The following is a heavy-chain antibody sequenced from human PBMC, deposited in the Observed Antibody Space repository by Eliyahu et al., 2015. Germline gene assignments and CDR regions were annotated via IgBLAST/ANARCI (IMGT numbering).Heavy chain of an antibody. CDR2: IYDSGTM. CDR1: XGFIRRGGYY. V-gene: IGHV4-31*03. Sequence: QVQLQESGPGLVTPSQTLSLTCXVPXGFIRRGGYYWSWIRQHPGKGLEWIGYIYDSGTMSYNPSLKSRVIISVDMSNNQFSLKLSSVTAADTAVYYCARSYSYYFDSWGQGALVTVSS. J-gene: IGHJ4*02. D-gene: IGHD3-10*01. CDR3: ARSYSYYFDS.